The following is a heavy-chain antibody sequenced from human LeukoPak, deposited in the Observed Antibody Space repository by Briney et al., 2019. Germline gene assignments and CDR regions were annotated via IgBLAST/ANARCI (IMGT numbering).Heavy chain of an antibody. V-gene: IGHV4-59*01. D-gene: IGHD3-10*02. CDR2: IYYSGST. CDR3: ARGLGSGSYKYYFDY. CDR1: GGSISSYY. J-gene: IGHJ4*02. Sequence: PSETLSLTCTVSGGSISSYYWSWIRQPPGEGLEWIGYIYYSGSTNYNPSLKSRVTISVDTSKNQFSLKLSSVIAADTAVYYCARGLGSGSYKYYFDYWGQGTLVTVSS.